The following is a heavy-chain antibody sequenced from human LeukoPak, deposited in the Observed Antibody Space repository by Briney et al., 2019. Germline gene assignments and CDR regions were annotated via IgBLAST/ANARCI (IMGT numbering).Heavy chain of an antibody. V-gene: IGHV3-21*01. J-gene: IGHJ4*02. CDR3: ARDPRVVPAATFDY. CDR2: ISSSSSYI. Sequence: GGSLRLSCAASGFTFSSYSMNWVRQAPGKGLEWVSSISSSSSYIYYADSVKGRFTISRDNAKNSLNLQMNSLRAEDTAVYYCARDPRVVPAATFDYWGQGTLVTVSS. D-gene: IGHD2-2*01. CDR1: GFTFSSYS.